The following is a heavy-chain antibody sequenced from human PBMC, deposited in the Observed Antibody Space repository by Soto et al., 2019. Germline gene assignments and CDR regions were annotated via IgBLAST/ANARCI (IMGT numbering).Heavy chain of an antibody. Sequence: PGGSLRLSCAASGFTVSSNYMSWVRQAPGKGLEWVSVIYSGGSTYYADSVKGRFTISRDNSKNTLYLQMNSLRAEDTAVYYCAREAVAGTFDYWGQGTLVTVSS. D-gene: IGHD6-19*01. V-gene: IGHV3-53*01. CDR2: IYSGGST. CDR3: AREAVAGTFDY. CDR1: GFTVSSNY. J-gene: IGHJ4*02.